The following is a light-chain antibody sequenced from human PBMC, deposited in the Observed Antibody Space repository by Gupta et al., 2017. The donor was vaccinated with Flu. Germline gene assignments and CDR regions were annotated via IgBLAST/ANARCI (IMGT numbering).Light chain of an antibody. J-gene: IGKJ2*01. CDR2: WAS. CDR3: QQYLNTPPT. V-gene: IGKV4-1*01. Sequence: SLGETVTINCKSAQGCCHNLYKKNYLSWFQQKPGQPPKLLIYWASTRESGIPDSFSGRGSGTDFTLTISSLQPEDVAVYYCQQYLNTPPTFGQGTKMDI. CDR1: QGCCHNLYKKNY.